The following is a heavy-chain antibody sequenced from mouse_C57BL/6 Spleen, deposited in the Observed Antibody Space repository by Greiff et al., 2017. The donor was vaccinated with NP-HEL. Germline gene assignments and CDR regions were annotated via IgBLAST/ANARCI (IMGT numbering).Heavy chain of an antibody. CDR1: GYTFTSYW. CDR3: ARVGDSDSSGPAWFAY. Sequence: QVQLQQPGAELVKPGASVKMSCKASGYTFTSYWITWVKQRPGQGLEWIGEIDPSDSYTNYNQKFKGKSTLTVDKSSSTAYMQLSSLTSEDSAVYYCARVGDSDSSGPAWFAYWGQGTLVTVSA. D-gene: IGHD3-2*02. CDR2: IDPSDSYT. V-gene: IGHV1-69*01. J-gene: IGHJ3*01.